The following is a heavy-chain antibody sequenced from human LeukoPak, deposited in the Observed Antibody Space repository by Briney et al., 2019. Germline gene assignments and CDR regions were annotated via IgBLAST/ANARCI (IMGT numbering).Heavy chain of an antibody. CDR2: IYSADNT. J-gene: IGHJ5*02. CDR3: ARDRAYGDYAS. Sequence: GGSLRLSCAASGFTFDDYGMSWVRQAPGKGLEWVSVIYSADNTYYADSVKGRFIISRDNSKNTVYLQMNSLRAEDTAVYYCARDRAYGDYASWGQGTLVTVSS. D-gene: IGHD4-17*01. CDR1: GFTFDDYG. V-gene: IGHV3-53*01.